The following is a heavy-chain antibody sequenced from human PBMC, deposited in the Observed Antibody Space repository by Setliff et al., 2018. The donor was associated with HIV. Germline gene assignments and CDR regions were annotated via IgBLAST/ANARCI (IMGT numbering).Heavy chain of an antibody. CDR1: GFSISSRYY. CDR3: AKTQTVITVYGPFDS. V-gene: IGHV3-11*03. CDR2: ISSSSSYT. D-gene: IGHD3-10*01. J-gene: IGHJ4*02. Sequence: LSLTCDVSGFSISSRYYWGWIRQSPGKGLEWVSYISSSSSYTHYADSVKGRFTISRDNVKNSLYLQMNSLRAEDTAMYYCAKTQTVITVYGPFDSWGQGTPVTVSS.